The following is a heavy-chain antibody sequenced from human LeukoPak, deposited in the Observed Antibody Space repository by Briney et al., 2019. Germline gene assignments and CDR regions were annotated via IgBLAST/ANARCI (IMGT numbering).Heavy chain of an antibody. D-gene: IGHD4-17*01. Sequence: WASVKVSCKASGYTFTGYYMHWVRQAPGQGLEWMGWINPNSGGTNYAQKFQGRVTMTRDTSISTAYMELSRLRSDDTAVYYCARWRWFTVTTHNDGYYFDYWGQGTLVTVSS. CDR1: GYTFTGYY. V-gene: IGHV1-2*02. CDR2: INPNSGGT. CDR3: ARWRWFTVTTHNDGYYFDY. J-gene: IGHJ4*02.